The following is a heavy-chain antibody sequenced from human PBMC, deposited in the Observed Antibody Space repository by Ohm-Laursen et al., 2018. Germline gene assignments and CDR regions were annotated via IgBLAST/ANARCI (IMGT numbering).Heavy chain of an antibody. CDR3: ARGLWWFDP. J-gene: IGHJ5*02. CDR1: GYSISSGYF. CDR2: IYHSGTT. V-gene: IGHV4-38-2*01. Sequence: TLSLTCAVSGYSISSGYFWGWIRQPPGKGLEWIGTIYHSGTTYYNPSLKSRVTISVATSKNQFSLKLSSVTAADTALYYCARGLWWFDPWGQGTLVTVSS.